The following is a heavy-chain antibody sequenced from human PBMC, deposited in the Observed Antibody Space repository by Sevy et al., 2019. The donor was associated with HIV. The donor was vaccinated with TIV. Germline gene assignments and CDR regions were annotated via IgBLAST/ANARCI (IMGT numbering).Heavy chain of an antibody. CDR1: GFTFSNAW. Sequence: GSLRLSCAASGFTFSNAWMSWVRQAPGKGLEWVGRIKSKTEGATRDFAAPVKGRLLISRDDSRNTVYLQMNSLKTEDTAVYYCTAGVGASDFDYWGQGTPVTVSS. CDR3: TAGVGASDFDY. CDR2: IKSKTEGATR. D-gene: IGHD1-26*01. V-gene: IGHV3-15*01. J-gene: IGHJ4*02.